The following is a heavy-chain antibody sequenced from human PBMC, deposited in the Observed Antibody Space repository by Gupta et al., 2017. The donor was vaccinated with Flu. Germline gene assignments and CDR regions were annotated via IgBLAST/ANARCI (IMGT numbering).Heavy chain of an antibody. V-gene: IGHV4-4*07. Sequence: QVQLQESDPGLVKPSETLSLTCTVPGGSISSDSWCWIRQPAGKGLEWIGRIYTSGSTNYNPSLKSRVTMSVDTSKNQFSLKLSSVTAADTAVYYCARDREIWGRQLEPWWAFDIWGQGTMVTVSS. D-gene: IGHD1-1*01. CDR1: GGSISSDS. CDR2: IYTSGST. CDR3: ARDREIWGRQLEPWWAFDI. J-gene: IGHJ3*02.